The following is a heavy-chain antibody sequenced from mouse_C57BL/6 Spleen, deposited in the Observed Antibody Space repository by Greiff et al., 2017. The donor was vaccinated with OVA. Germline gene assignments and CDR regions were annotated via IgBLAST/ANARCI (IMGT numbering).Heavy chain of an antibody. V-gene: IGHV1-31*01. D-gene: IGHD2-4*01. CDR3: ARGRDSSYDYDVNYFDY. Sequence: EVKLQQSGPELVKPGASVKISCKASGYSFTSYYLPWVKQSPGHILDWIGYIYPYNGVSSYNQKFKGKATLTVDKSSSTAYMELRSLTSEDSAVYYYARGRDSSYDYDVNYFDYWGQGTTVTVSS. J-gene: IGHJ2*01. CDR1: GYSFTSYY. CDR2: IYPYNGVS.